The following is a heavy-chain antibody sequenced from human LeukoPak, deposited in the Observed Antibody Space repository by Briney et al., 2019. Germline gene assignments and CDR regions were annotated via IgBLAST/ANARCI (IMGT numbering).Heavy chain of an antibody. V-gene: IGHV3-66*01. D-gene: IGHD1-26*01. CDR3: ARNPGSAAPFDY. J-gene: IGHJ4*02. CDR2: IYSGGST. CDR1: GFTVSSKY. Sequence: GGSLRLSCAASGFTVSSKYMSWVHQAPGKGLEWVSVIYSGGSTYQADSVKGRFTISRDNSKNTLYLQMNSLRAEDTAVYYCARNPGSAAPFDYWGQGTLVTVSS.